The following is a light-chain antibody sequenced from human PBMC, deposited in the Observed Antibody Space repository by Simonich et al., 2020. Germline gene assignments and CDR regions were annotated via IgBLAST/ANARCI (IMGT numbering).Light chain of an antibody. Sequence: QSALTQPASVSGSPGQSITISCTGTSRDVGGYNYVSWYQQHPGKAPKLMIYDVRKRPSGVSNRFPGSKSGNTASLTISGLQAEDEAYYYCSSYTSSSTWVFGGGTKLTVL. CDR3: SSYTSSSTWV. J-gene: IGLJ3*02. CDR1: SRDVGGYNY. V-gene: IGLV2-14*01. CDR2: DVR.